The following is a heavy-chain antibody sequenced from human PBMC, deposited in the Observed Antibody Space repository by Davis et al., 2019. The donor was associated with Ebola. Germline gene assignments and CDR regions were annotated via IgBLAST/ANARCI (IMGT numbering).Heavy chain of an antibody. J-gene: IGHJ4*02. V-gene: IGHV4-34*01. CDR2: INHSGST. D-gene: IGHD6-19*01. Sequence: GSLRLSCAVYGGSFSGYYWSWIRQPPGKGLEWIGEINHSGSTNYNPSLKSRVTISVDTSKNQFSLKLSSVTAADTAVYYCARALYRYSSGWYLGYWGQGTLVTVSS. CDR1: GGSFSGYY. CDR3: ARALYRYSSGWYLGY.